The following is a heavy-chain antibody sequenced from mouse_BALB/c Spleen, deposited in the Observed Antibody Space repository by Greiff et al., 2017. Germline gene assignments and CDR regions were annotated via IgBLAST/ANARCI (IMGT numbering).Heavy chain of an antibody. Sequence: EVKLMESGPGLVKPSQSLSLTCSVTGYSITSGYYWNWIRQFPGNKLEWMGYISYDGSNNYNPSLKNRISITRDTSKNQFFLKLNSVTTEDTATYYCARDRAYYGIPFAYWGQGTLVTVSA. D-gene: IGHD2-10*01. CDR1: GYSITSGYY. CDR3: ARDRAYYGIPFAY. CDR2: ISYDGSN. J-gene: IGHJ3*01. V-gene: IGHV3-6*02.